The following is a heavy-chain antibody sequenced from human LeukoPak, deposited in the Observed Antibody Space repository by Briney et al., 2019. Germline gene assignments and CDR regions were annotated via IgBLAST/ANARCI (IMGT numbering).Heavy chain of an antibody. CDR3: ARDWSSSWYGVDY. CDR1: GFTFDDYG. CDR2: INWNGGST. Sequence: GGSLRLSCAASGFTFDDYGMGWVRQAPGKGLEWVSGINWNGGSTGYADSVKGRFNISRDNDKNPLYLQMNSLRAEDTALYYCARDWSSSWYGVDYWGQGALVTVSS. V-gene: IGHV3-20*04. D-gene: IGHD6-13*01. J-gene: IGHJ4*02.